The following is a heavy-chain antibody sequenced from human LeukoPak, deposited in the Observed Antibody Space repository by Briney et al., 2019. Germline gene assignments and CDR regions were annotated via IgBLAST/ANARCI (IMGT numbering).Heavy chain of an antibody. CDR3: AKVRAMTTVTSDPFQH. Sequence: GGSLRLSCAASGFTFSSYWMSWVRQAPGRGLEWVSVISGSGSTTYYADSVQGRFTISRDNSKNTLHLHLNSLRVEDTAMYYCAKVRAMTTVTSDPFQHWGQGTLVTVSS. J-gene: IGHJ1*01. CDR2: ISGSGSTT. V-gene: IGHV3-23*01. CDR1: GFTFSSYW. D-gene: IGHD4-17*01.